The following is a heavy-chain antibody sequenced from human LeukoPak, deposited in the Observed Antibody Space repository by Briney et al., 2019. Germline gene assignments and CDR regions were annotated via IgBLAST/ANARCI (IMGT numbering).Heavy chain of an antibody. V-gene: IGHV3-30-3*01. CDR2: ISYDGSNK. J-gene: IGHJ6*02. D-gene: IGHD5-18*01. Sequence: GGSLRLSCAASGLTFSSYAMHWVRQAPGKGLEWVAVISYDGSNKYYADSVKGRFTISRDNSKNTLYLQMNSLRAEDTAVYYCARSSAMGPPYSNYYGMDVWGQGTTVTVSS. CDR1: GLTFSSYA. CDR3: ARSSAMGPPYSNYYGMDV.